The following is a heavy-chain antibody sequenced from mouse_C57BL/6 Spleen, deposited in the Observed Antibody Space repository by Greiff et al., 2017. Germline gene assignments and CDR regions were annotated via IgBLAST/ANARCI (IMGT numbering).Heavy chain of an antibody. CDR2: INPSNGGT. J-gene: IGHJ1*03. D-gene: IGHD1-1*02. Sequence: QVQLQQPGTELVKPGASVKLSCKASGYTFTSYWMHWVKQRPGQGLEWIGNINPSNGGTNYNEKFKSKAKLTVDKSSSTAYVQLSSLTSEDSAVYYYARAGTRWDWYYEGWGTGTTVTVSS. V-gene: IGHV1-53*01. CDR3: ARAGTRWDWYYEG. CDR1: GYTFTSYW.